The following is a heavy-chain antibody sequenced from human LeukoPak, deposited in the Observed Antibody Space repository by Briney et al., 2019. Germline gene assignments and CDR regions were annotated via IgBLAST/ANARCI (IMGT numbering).Heavy chain of an antibody. Sequence: GSSVKVSCKPSGYTFTSYDINWVRQATGQRLEWIGWMNPNSGNTGYAQKFQGRVNMTRNTSVSTANMELSSLRSEDTAVYYSARGGGNIVVVVAAPSWFDPWGQGTLVTVSS. CDR1: GYTFTSYD. V-gene: IGHV1-8*01. CDR2: MNPNSGNT. CDR3: ARGGGNIVVVVAAPSWFDP. J-gene: IGHJ5*02. D-gene: IGHD2-15*01.